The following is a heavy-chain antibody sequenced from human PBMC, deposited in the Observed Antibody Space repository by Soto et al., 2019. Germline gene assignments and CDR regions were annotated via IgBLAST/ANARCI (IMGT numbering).Heavy chain of an antibody. CDR3: ARARGNDWYEDY. CDR1: GFTFSSYS. D-gene: IGHD1-1*01. V-gene: IGHV3-21*06. CDR2: ITPTSTFI. J-gene: IGHJ4*02. Sequence: EVQLVESGRGLVKPGGSLRLSCAASGFTFSSYSFNWVRQAPGKGLEWVSIITPTSTFISYADSVRGRFTISRDNAKNSLYLQMDSLGAGDTAVYYCARARGNDWYEDYWGQGTLVTVSS.